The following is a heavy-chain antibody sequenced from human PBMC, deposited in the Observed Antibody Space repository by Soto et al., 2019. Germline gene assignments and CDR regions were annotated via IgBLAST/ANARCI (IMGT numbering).Heavy chain of an antibody. CDR3: ARDLLAARPEYYFDS. V-gene: IGHV3-33*01. Sequence: QVQLVESGGGVVQPGRSLRLSCAASGFTFSRYAMHWVRQAQGKGLEWVAIIWNDGSKKFYADSVEGRFTVSRDNSKNHLYLKLNSLRAEDTALYYCARDLLAARPEYYFDSCGQGTLLTVSS. CDR1: GFTFSRYA. D-gene: IGHD6-6*01. J-gene: IGHJ4*02. CDR2: IWNDGSKK.